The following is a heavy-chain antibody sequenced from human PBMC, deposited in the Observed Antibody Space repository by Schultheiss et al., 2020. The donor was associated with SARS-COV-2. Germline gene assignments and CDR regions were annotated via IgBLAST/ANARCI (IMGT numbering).Heavy chain of an antibody. CDR1: GGSISSGDYY. J-gene: IGHJ5*02. Sequence: SETLSLTCTVSGGSISSGDYYWSWVRQPPGKGLEWIGEIYHSGSTNYNPSLKSRVTISVDKSKNQFSLKLSSVTAADTAVYYCARAPLSGGAIGWFDPWGQGTLVTVSS. D-gene: IGHD3-10*01. V-gene: IGHV4-4*02. CDR2: IYHSGST. CDR3: ARAPLSGGAIGWFDP.